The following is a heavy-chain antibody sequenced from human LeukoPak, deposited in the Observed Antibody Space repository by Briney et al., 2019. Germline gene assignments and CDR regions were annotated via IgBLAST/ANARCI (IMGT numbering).Heavy chain of an antibody. Sequence: ASVKVSCKASGYTFTSYFMHWVRQAPGQGLEWRGLVNPSGGSTNYAQKFQGRVTMTRDMSTSTVFMELDSLRSEDTAVYYCARGPGDLGDYWGQGTLVTVSS. CDR2: VNPSGGST. CDR1: GYTFTSYF. V-gene: IGHV1-46*01. D-gene: IGHD7-27*01. CDR3: ARGPGDLGDY. J-gene: IGHJ4*02.